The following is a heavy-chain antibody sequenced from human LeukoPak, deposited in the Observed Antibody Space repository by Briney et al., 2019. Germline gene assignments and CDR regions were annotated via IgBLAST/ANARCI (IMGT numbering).Heavy chain of an antibody. D-gene: IGHD2-15*01. CDR3: ARDLGSAATPIGWFDP. CDR1: GFTFSSYS. J-gene: IGHJ5*02. Sequence: GGSLRLSCAASGFTFSSYSMNWVRQAPGKGLEWVSYISSSGSTIYYADSVKGRFTISRDNAKNSLYLQMNSLRAEDTAVYYCARDLGSAATPIGWFDPWGQGTLVTVSS. V-gene: IGHV3-48*04. CDR2: ISSSGSTI.